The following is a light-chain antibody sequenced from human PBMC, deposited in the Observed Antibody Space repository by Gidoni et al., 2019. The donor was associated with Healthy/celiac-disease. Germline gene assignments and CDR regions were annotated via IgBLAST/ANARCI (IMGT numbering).Light chain of an antibody. CDR1: QSVSSY. Sequence: EIVLTQSPATLSLSPGERATLSCRASQSVSSYLAWYQQKPGQAPRLLIYDASNRATGIPARFSGSGSGTDFTLTSSSLEPEDFAVYYCQQRSNWPTFGGXTKVEIK. V-gene: IGKV3-11*01. CDR2: DAS. J-gene: IGKJ4*01. CDR3: QQRSNWPT.